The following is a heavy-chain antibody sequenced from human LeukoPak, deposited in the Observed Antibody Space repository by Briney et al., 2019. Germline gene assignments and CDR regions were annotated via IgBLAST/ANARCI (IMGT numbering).Heavy chain of an antibody. CDR2: IYPGDSDT. CDR3: ARRDGYCSSTSCYADYYYGMDV. J-gene: IGHJ6*02. V-gene: IGHV5-51*01. Sequence: HGESLKISCKGSGYSFTSYWIGWVRQMPGKGLEWMGIIYPGDSDTTYSPSFRGQVTISADKSISTAYLQWSSLKASDTAMYYCARRDGYCSSTSCYADYYYGMDVWGQGTTVTVSS. CDR1: GYSFTSYW. D-gene: IGHD2-2*01.